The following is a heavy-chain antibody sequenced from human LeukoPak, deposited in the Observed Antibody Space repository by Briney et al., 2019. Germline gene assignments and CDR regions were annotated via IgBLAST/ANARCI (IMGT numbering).Heavy chain of an antibody. Sequence: GGSLRLSCAASGFTFSSYSMNWVRQAPGKGLEWVSSISSSSSYIYYADSVKGRFTTSRDNAKNSLYLQMNSLRAEDTAVYYCARDLWFGEIGYWGQGTLVTVSS. CDR2: ISSSSSYI. J-gene: IGHJ4*02. CDR1: GFTFSSYS. V-gene: IGHV3-21*01. CDR3: ARDLWFGEIGY. D-gene: IGHD3-10*01.